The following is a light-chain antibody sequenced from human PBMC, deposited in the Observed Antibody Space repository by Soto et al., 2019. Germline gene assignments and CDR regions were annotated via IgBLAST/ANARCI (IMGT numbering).Light chain of an antibody. CDR3: QSYDGSLGGSVV. J-gene: IGLJ2*01. Sequence: QSVLTQPPSESGAPGQRVTISCTGSSSNIGAGYGVYWYQQLPGTAPKLLIYDNNNRPSGVPDRFSGSRSGTSASLAITGLQAEDEADYYCQSYDGSLGGSVVFGGGTKRTVL. CDR1: SSNIGAGYG. V-gene: IGLV1-40*01. CDR2: DNN.